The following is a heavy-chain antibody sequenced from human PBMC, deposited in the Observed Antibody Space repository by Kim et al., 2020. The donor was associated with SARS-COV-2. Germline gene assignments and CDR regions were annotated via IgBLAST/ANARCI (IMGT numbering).Heavy chain of an antibody. CDR3: ARRHADRDQNFDY. Sequence: GESLKISCKGSGYSFTSNWISWVRQMPGKGLEWMGKIHPSDSYTNYSPSFQGHVTISADKSISTVYLQWSSLKASDTAMYYCARRHADRDQNFDYWGQGTLVTVSS. D-gene: IGHD2-21*02. CDR2: IHPSDSYT. J-gene: IGHJ4*02. CDR1: GYSFTSNW. V-gene: IGHV5-10-1*01.